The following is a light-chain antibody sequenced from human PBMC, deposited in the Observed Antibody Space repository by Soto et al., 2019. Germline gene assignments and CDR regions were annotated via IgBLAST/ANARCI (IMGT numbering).Light chain of an antibody. Sequence: QSVLTQPASVSASPGQSITISCTGTSSDVGGYNYVSWYQQHPGKAPKLMIYDVSNRPSGVSNRFSGSKSGNTASLTISGLQAEDEADYYCSSYTSSSTSYVFGTGTKATVL. CDR3: SSYTSSSTSYV. V-gene: IGLV2-14*01. CDR2: DVS. CDR1: SSDVGGYNY. J-gene: IGLJ1*01.